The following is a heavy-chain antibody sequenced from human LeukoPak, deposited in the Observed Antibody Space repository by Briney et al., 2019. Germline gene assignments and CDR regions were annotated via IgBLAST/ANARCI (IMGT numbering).Heavy chain of an antibody. Sequence: GTSVTVSFKASGFTFTSSAMQWVRQARGQRLEWIGWIVVGSGNTNYAQKFQERVTITRDMSTSTAYMELSSLRSEDTAVYYCAADPERLNWFDPWGQGTLVTVSS. CDR2: IVVGSGNT. J-gene: IGHJ5*02. CDR1: GFTFTSSA. D-gene: IGHD1-1*01. CDR3: AADPERLNWFDP. V-gene: IGHV1-58*02.